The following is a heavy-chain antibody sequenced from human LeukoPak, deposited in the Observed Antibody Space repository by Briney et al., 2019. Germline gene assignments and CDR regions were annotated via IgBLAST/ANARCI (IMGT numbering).Heavy chain of an antibody. J-gene: IGHJ4*02. V-gene: IGHV6-1*01. CDR2: TYYRSKWYN. CDR3: ARALNRGELRGVFDY. D-gene: IGHD1-26*01. CDR1: GDSVSSNSAA. Sequence: SQTLSLTCAISGDSVSSNSAAWNWIRQTPSRGLEWLGRTYYRSKWYNDYAVSVKSRISINPDTSKNQFSLQLNSVTPEDTAVYYCARALNRGELRGVFDYWGQGTLVTVSS.